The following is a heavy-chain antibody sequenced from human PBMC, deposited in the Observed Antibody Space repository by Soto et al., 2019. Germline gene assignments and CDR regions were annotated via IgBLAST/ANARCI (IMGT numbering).Heavy chain of an antibody. Sequence: QVQLVQSGAEVKKPGSSVKVSCKASGGTFSSYAISWVRQAPGQGLEWMGGVIPIFGTANYAQKFQGRVTITADKSTSTAYMELSSLRSEDTAVYYCARDYCSSTSCERTPYYYYGMDVWDQGTTVTVSS. V-gene: IGHV1-69*06. D-gene: IGHD2-2*01. CDR3: ARDYCSSTSCERTPYYYYGMDV. CDR1: GGTFSSYA. CDR2: VIPIFGTA. J-gene: IGHJ6*02.